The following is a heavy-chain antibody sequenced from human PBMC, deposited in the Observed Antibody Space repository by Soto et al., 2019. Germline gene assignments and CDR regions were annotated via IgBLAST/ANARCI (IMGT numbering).Heavy chain of an antibody. D-gene: IGHD6-13*01. J-gene: IGHJ4*01. CDR1: GFTFSSYA. CDR3: AKSNRYSSSWYVDY. Sequence: PGGSLRLSCAASGFTFSSYAMSWVRQAPGKGLEWVSAISGSGGSTYYADSVKGRFTISRDNSKNTLYLQMNSLRAEDTAVYYCAKSNRYSSSWYVDYWGQEPWSPSPQ. V-gene: IGHV3-23*01. CDR2: ISGSGGST.